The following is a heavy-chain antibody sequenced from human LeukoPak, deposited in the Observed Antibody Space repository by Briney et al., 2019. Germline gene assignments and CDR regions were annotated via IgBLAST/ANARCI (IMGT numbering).Heavy chain of an antibody. CDR1: GYTFTGYY. CDR2: INPNSGGT. V-gene: IGHV1-2*02. J-gene: IGHJ4*02. D-gene: IGHD3-22*01. Sequence: ASVKVSCKASGYTFTGYYMHWVRQAPGQGLEWMGWINPNSGGTNYAQKFQGRVTMTRDTSISTAYMELSRLRSDDTAVYYCANSGMDYYDSSGYYFSNYWGQGTLVTVSS. CDR3: ANSGMDYYDSSGYYFSNY.